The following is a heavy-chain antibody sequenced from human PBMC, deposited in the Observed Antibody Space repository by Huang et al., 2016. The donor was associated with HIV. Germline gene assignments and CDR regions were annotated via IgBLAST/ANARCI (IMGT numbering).Heavy chain of an antibody. Sequence: QIHLLQSGDEVRKPGGSVKVSCKVYGYPLTALSMHWVRQAPGKGLEWMESSDPTDGGKSYPQKFQGRVTMTEDTSADTGYMEFSSLTSEDTAVYYCARPPHVWGKGTTVIVS. CDR3: ARPPHV. V-gene: IGHV1-24*01. J-gene: IGHJ6*03. CDR2: SDPTDGGK. CDR1: GYPLTALS.